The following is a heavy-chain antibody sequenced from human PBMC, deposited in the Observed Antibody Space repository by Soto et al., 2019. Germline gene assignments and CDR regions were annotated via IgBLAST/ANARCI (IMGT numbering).Heavy chain of an antibody. CDR1: GGTFSSYA. D-gene: IGHD5-18*01. CDR2: IIPIFGTA. V-gene: IGHV1-69*13. J-gene: IGHJ4*02. Sequence: SVKVSCKASGGTFSSYAISWVRQAPGQGLEWMGGIIPIFGTANYAQKFQGRVTITADESTSTAYMELSSLRSEDTAVYYCARANERGYSYGPFDYWGQGTLVTVSS. CDR3: ARANERGYSYGPFDY.